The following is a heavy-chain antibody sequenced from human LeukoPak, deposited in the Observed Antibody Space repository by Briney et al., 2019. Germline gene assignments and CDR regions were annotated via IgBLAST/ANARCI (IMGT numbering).Heavy chain of an antibody. CDR1: GFTFSEYA. CDR3: AKDRGYSYGYPYFDY. D-gene: IGHD5-18*01. Sequence: GRSLRLSCAAPGFTFSEYAMSWVRQAPGKGLEWVSAITGSGGSIYYADSVKGRFTVSRDNSINTLFLQMNSLRAEDTAVYYCAKDRGYSYGYPYFDYWGQGTLVTVSS. V-gene: IGHV3-23*01. J-gene: IGHJ4*02. CDR2: ITGSGGSI.